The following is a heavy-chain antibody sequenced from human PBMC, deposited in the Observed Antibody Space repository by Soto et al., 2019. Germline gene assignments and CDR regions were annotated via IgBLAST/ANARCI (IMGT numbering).Heavy chain of an antibody. V-gene: IGHV4-39*01. CDR1: GGSISSSRYY. Sequence: QLQLRESGPRLVKPSETLSLTCGVSGGSISSSRYYWGWIRQPPGKGLEWIANIYYSGTTYYNPSLKSRVTISVDTFRHQLSLRLSSVTAADTAVYYCARLLSSSSYYDIFAGYSVDYWGQGTLVSVSS. D-gene: IGHD3-9*01. J-gene: IGHJ4*02. CDR3: ARLLSSSSYYDIFAGYSVDY. CDR2: IYYSGTT.